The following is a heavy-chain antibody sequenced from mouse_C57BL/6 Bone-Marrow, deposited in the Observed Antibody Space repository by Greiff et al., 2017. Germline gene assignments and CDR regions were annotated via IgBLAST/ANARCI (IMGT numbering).Heavy chain of an antibody. Sequence: VQLQQPGAELVRPGSSVKLSCKASGYTFTSYWMHWVKQRPIQGLEWIGNIDPSDSETHYNQKFKDKATLTVDKSSSTAYMQLSSLTSEDSAVYYCARFYDGYYGYGGQGTTLTVAS. CDR2: IDPSDSET. CDR1: GYTFTSYW. J-gene: IGHJ2*01. CDR3: ARFYDGYYGY. D-gene: IGHD2-3*01. V-gene: IGHV1-52*01.